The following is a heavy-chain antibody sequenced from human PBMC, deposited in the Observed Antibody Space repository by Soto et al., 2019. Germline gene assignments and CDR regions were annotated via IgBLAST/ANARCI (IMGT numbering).Heavy chain of an antibody. Sequence: GGPLSLTCAASRFTFSSSAMQWVRQAPGKGLEWVAVISYDGSNKYYADSVKGRFTISRDNSKNTLYLQMNSLRAEDTGVYYCARDQVADHYGMDVWGKGTTVAVYS. J-gene: IGHJ6*04. CDR2: ISYDGSNK. D-gene: IGHD2-15*01. CDR3: ARDQVADHYGMDV. V-gene: IGHV3-30-3*01. CDR1: RFTFSSSA.